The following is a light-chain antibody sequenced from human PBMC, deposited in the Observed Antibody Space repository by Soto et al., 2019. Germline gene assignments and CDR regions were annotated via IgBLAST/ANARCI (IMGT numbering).Light chain of an antibody. V-gene: IGKV3-15*01. CDR2: GAS. CDR3: QQYKNWPWT. J-gene: IGKJ1*01. Sequence: PGERATLSCRTSQSVSSSLAWYQQKPGQAPSLLIYGASTRATGIPARFSGSGSGTEFTLTISSLQSEDCAVYYCQQYKNWPWTFGQGTKVDIK. CDR1: QSVSSS.